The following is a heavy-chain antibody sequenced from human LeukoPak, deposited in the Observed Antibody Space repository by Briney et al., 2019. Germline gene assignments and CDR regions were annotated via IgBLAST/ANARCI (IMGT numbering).Heavy chain of an antibody. D-gene: IGHD6-13*01. Sequence: PSDTLSLTCTVSGGSISSSSYYWGWIRQPPGKGLEWIVSIYYSGSTYYNPSLKSRVTISVDTSKNQFSLKLSSVTAADTAVYYWATQMAAAGLSLGGDAFDIWGQGTMVTVSS. CDR1: GGSISSSSYY. CDR3: ATQMAAAGLSLGGDAFDI. CDR2: IYYSGST. V-gene: IGHV4-39*01. J-gene: IGHJ3*02.